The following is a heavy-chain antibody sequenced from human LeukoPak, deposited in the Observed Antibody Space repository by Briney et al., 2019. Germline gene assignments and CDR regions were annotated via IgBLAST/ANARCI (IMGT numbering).Heavy chain of an antibody. Sequence: GGSLRLSCAASGFTFSSYSMNWVRQAPGKGLEWVSSISSSSSYIYYVDSVKGRFTISRDNAKNSLYLQINSLRAEDTAVYYCARDQRSGSYYNYYYGMDVWGQGTTVTVSS. V-gene: IGHV3-21*01. CDR3: ARDQRSGSYYNYYYGMDV. CDR2: ISSSSSYI. J-gene: IGHJ6*02. CDR1: GFTFSSYS. D-gene: IGHD1-26*01.